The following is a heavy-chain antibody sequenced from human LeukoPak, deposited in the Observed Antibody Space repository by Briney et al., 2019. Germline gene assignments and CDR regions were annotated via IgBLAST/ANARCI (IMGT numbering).Heavy chain of an antibody. Sequence: ASVKVSCKASGYTFTGYYMHWVRQAPGQGLEWMAWINPNSGGTNYAQKFQGRVTMTRDTSISTAYMELSRLRSDDTAVYYCARESSPLYSGSAFDIWGQGTMVTVSS. CDR1: GYTFTGYY. J-gene: IGHJ3*02. D-gene: IGHD5-12*01. CDR2: INPNSGGT. V-gene: IGHV1-2*02. CDR3: ARESSPLYSGSAFDI.